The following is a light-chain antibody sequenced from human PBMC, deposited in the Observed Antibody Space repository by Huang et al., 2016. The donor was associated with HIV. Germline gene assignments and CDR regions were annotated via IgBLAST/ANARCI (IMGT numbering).Light chain of an antibody. V-gene: IGKV1-39*01. CDR3: QQTNSTPPYT. CDR2: GAS. CDR1: QNINNY. Sequence: DIHMTQSPSSLSASVGDRVTITVRASQNINNYLNWYQQKPGKVPKLLIYGASTLQSGVPSRFRGSGSGTDFTLTISSLQSEDLATYYCQQTNSTPPYTFGQGTKVEI. J-gene: IGKJ2*01.